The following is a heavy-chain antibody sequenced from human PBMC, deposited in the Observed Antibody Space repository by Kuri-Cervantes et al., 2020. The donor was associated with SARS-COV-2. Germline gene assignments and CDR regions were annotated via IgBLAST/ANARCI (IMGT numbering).Heavy chain of an antibody. CDR2: IRYDGSNK. CDR1: GFTFSSYA. Sequence: GGSLRLSCAASGFTFSSYAMHWVRQAPGKGLEWVAFIRYDGSNKYYADSVKGRFTISRDNSKNTLYLQMNSLRAEDTAVYYCANSLLLSLGYWGQGTLVTVSS. D-gene: IGHD1-26*01. CDR3: ANSLLLSLGY. V-gene: IGHV3-30*02. J-gene: IGHJ4*02.